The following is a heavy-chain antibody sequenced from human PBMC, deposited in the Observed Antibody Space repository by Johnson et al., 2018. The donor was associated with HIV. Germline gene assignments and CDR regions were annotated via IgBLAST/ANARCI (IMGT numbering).Heavy chain of an antibody. CDR3: AREGALGAYDAFDI. CDR2: INWNGGST. D-gene: IGHD3-10*01. CDR1: GFTFDDYG. Sequence: VQLVESGGGVVRPGGSLRLSCAASGFTFDDYGMSWVRQAPGQGLEWVSGINWNGGSTGYADSVKGRFTISRDNSKNTLHLQMNSLRAEDTAVYYCAREGALGAYDAFDIWGQGTMVTVSS. V-gene: IGHV3-20*04. J-gene: IGHJ3*02.